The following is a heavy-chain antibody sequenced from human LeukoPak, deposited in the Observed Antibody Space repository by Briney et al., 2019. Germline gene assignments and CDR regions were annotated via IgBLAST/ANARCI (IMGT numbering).Heavy chain of an antibody. CDR3: AKAATSILTGYYLDV. CDR2: ISGSGGST. V-gene: IGHV3-23*01. J-gene: IGHJ6*02. D-gene: IGHD3-9*01. CDR1: GFTFSSYA. Sequence: RTGGSLRLSCAASGFTFSSYAMSWVRQAPGKGLEWVSAISGSGGSTYYADSVKGRFTISRDNSKNTLYLQMNSLRAEDTALYYCAKAATSILTGYYLDVWGQGTTVTVSS.